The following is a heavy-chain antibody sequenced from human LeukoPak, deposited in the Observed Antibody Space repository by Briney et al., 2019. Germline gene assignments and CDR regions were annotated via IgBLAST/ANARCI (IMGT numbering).Heavy chain of an antibody. Sequence: GGSLRLSCVASGFTVSSNSMSWVRQAPGKGLEWVSVIYSGGSTYYADSVKGRFTISRDNSKNTLYLQMDSLRAEDTAVYYCARERFANAGFDYWGQGTLVTVSS. D-gene: IGHD1-1*01. CDR2: IYSGGST. CDR3: ARERFANAGFDY. CDR1: GFTVSSNS. J-gene: IGHJ4*02. V-gene: IGHV3-53*01.